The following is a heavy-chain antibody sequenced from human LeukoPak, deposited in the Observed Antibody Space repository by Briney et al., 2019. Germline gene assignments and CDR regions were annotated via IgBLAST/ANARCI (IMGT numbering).Heavy chain of an antibody. CDR2: IYYSGST. J-gene: IGHJ3*02. CDR1: GGSISSYY. V-gene: IGHV4-59*01. CDR3: ASSITMVRGDDAFDI. Sequence: SETLSLTCTVSGGSISSYYWSWIRQPPGKGLEWIGYIYYSGSTNYNPSLKSRVTISVDTSKNQFFLKLSSVTAADTAVYYCASSITMVRGDDAFDIWGQGTMVTVSS. D-gene: IGHD3-10*01.